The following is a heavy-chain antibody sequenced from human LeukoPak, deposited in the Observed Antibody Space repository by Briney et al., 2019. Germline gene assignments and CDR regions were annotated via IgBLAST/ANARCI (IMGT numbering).Heavy chain of an antibody. D-gene: IGHD3-9*01. CDR1: GYTFTSYD. V-gene: IGHV1-8*01. CDR3: AAYYDILTDAFDI. Sequence: GASVKVSCKASGYTFTSYDINWVRLATGQGLEWMGWMNPNSGNTGYAQKFQGRVTMTRNTSISTAYMELSSLRSEDTAVYYCAAYYDILTDAFDIWGQGTMVTVSS. J-gene: IGHJ3*02. CDR2: MNPNSGNT.